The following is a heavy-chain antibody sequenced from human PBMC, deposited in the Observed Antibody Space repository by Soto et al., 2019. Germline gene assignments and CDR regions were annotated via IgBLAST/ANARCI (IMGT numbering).Heavy chain of an antibody. D-gene: IGHD1-1*01. CDR3: SRDQLEGNWFDP. V-gene: IGHV4-30-2*01. CDR2: IYHSGST. Sequence: QLQLQESGSGLVRPSQTLSLTCAVSGGSISSGGYSWNWIRQPPGKGLEWIGYIYHSGSTLYNPSLKCRVTISVDKSKNQFSLKLTSATAADTAVFYCSRDQLEGNWFDPWGQGTLVTVSS. CDR1: GGSISSGGYS. J-gene: IGHJ5*02.